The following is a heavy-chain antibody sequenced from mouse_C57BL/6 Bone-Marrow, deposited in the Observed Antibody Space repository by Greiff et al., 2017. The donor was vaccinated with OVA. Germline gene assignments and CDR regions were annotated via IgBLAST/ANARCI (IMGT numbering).Heavy chain of an antibody. V-gene: IGHV1-80*01. CDR2: IYPGDGDT. J-gene: IGHJ1*03. CDR3: ARPYYYGSSYRYFDV. Sequence: VQLQQSGAELVKPGASVKISCKASGYAFSSYWMNWVKQRPGKGLEWIGQIYPGDGDTNYNGKFKGKATLTADKSSSTAYMQLSSLTSEDSAVYFCARPYYYGSSYRYFDVWGTGTTVTVSS. D-gene: IGHD1-1*01. CDR1: GYAFSSYW.